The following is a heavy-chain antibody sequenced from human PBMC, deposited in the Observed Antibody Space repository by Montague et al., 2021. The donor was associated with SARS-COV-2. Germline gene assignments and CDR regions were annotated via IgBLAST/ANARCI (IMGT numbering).Heavy chain of an antibody. CDR1: GSSFSGYY. CDR2: INHGGNT. J-gene: IGHJ6*03. CDR3: ARLRDGVVPSPILGVGPFYSYYYMDV. D-gene: IGHD3-10*01. V-gene: IGHV4-34*01. Sequence: SETLSLTCAVHGSSFSGYYWNWIRQSPGKGLEWIGEINHGGNTKXSPSLKSRLTISTDTSKNQLSLKLTSVAAADTAVYYCARLRDGVVPSPILGVGPFYSYYYMDVWGRGTPVTVSS.